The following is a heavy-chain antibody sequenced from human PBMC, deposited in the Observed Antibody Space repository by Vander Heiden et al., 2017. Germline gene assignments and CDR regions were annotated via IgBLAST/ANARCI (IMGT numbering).Heavy chain of an antibody. J-gene: IGHJ4*02. D-gene: IGHD1-20*01. CDR2: IVVGSGNT. CDR3: AAEGDNWNFDY. V-gene: IGHV1-58*01. CDR1: GFTFTSSA. Sequence: MQLVQSGPEVKKPGTSVKVSCKASGFTFTSSAVQWVRQARGQRLEWIGWIVVGSGNTNDAQKVQERVTITRDMSTSTAYMELSSLRSEDTAVYYCAAEGDNWNFDYWGQGTLVTVSS.